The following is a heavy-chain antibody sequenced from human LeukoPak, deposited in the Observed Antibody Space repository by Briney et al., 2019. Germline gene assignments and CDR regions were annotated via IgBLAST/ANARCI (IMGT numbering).Heavy chain of an antibody. CDR2: INPSDGTT. J-gene: IGHJ3*02. CDR3: AREVTIFGVADAFDI. Sequence: GASVKVSCKASGYTFTTYYMQWVRQAPGQGLEWMGIINPSDGTTFYAQKFQGRVIMTRDTSTSTFYMELRSLRSEDTAVYYCAREVTIFGVADAFDIWGQGTMVTVSS. CDR1: GYTFTTYY. V-gene: IGHV1-46*01. D-gene: IGHD3-3*01.